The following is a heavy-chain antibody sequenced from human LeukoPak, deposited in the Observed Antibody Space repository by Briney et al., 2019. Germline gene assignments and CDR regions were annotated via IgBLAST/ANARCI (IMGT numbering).Heavy chain of an antibody. CDR2: ISGSGGST. Sequence: GGSLRLSCAASGFTFSSYAMSWVRQAPGKGLEWVSAISGSGGSTYYADSVEGRFTISRDNSKNTLYLQMNSLRAEDTAVYYCATGGSNYYYYYGMDVWGQGTTVTVSS. V-gene: IGHV3-23*01. CDR1: GFTFSSYA. D-gene: IGHD3-10*01. J-gene: IGHJ6*02. CDR3: ATGGSNYYYYYGMDV.